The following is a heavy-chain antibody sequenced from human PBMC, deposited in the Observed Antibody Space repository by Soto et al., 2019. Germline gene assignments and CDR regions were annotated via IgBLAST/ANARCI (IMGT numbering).Heavy chain of an antibody. CDR1: GFTFSSYA. Sequence: GGSLRLSCAASGFTFSSYAMSWVRQAPGKGLEWVSAISGSGGSTYYADSVKGRFTISRDNSKNTLYLQMNSLRAEDTAVYYCAKYXGMGSXWYXXYYXGMDXWGQGTTVTVSS. CDR2: ISGSGGST. D-gene: IGHD6-19*01. J-gene: IGHJ6*02. V-gene: IGHV3-23*01. CDR3: AKYXGMGSXWYXXYYXGMDX.